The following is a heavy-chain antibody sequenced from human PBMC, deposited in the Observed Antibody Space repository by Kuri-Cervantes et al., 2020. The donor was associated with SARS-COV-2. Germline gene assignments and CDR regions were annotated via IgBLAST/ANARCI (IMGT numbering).Heavy chain of an antibody. CDR3: ARGVGYSSGLGAFDI. CDR2: LSSTTTTI. D-gene: IGHD6-19*01. CDR1: GFSFRTYS. J-gene: IGHJ3*02. V-gene: IGHV3-48*04. Sequence: GGSLRLSCAASGFSFRTYSMNWVRQAPGKGLEWVASLSSTTTTIYYADSVKGRFTISRDNAKNSLYLQMNSLRAEDTAAYYCARGVGYSSGLGAFDIWGQGTMVTVSS.